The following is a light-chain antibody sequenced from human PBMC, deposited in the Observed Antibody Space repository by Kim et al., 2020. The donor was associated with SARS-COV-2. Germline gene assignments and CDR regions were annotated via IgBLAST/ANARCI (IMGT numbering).Light chain of an antibody. CDR3: ISYTSRSTHVV. CDR1: SSDIGGYNY. CDR2: DVS. J-gene: IGLJ2*01. Sequence: QSALTQPASVSGSPGQSLTISCTGTSSDIGGYNYVSWYQQHPGKAPKVMIYDVSNRPSGVSNRFSGPKSGNTASLTISGLQAEDEAGYYCISYTSRSTHVVFGGGTQLTVL. V-gene: IGLV2-14*03.